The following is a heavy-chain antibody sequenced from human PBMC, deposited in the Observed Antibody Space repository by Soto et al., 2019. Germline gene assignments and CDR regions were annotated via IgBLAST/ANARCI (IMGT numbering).Heavy chain of an antibody. V-gene: IGHV3-33*01. CDR1: GFTFSSYG. Sequence: GSLRLSCAASGFTFSSYGMHWVRQAPGKGLEWVAVIWYDGSNKYYADSVKGRFTISRDNSKNTLYLQMNSLRAEDTAVYYCARAGGYYYYMDVWGKGTTVTVSS. J-gene: IGHJ6*03. CDR2: IWYDGSNK. D-gene: IGHD3-10*01. CDR3: ARAGGYYYYMDV.